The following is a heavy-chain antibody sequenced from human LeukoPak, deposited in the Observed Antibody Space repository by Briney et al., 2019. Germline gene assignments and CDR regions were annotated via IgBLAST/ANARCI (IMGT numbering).Heavy chain of an antibody. J-gene: IGHJ4*02. Sequence: GGSLRLSCTSSGFTFRTYGMHWVRQAPGKGLEWVSYISSSGSTIYYADSVKGRFSISGDNAKNSLYLQMTSLRAEDTAIYYCARVDPFDYWGQGTLVIVSS. CDR3: ARVDPFDY. CDR2: ISSSGSTI. V-gene: IGHV3-48*01. CDR1: GFTFRTYG. D-gene: IGHD3-9*01.